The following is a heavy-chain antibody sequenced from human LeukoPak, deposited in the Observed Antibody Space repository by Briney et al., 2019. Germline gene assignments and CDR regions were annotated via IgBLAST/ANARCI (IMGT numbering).Heavy chain of an antibody. CDR1: GFTFSSYA. Sequence: GGSLRLSCAASGFTFSSYAMSWVRQAPGKGLEWVSAISGNGGSTYYADSVKGRFTISRDNSKNTLYLQMNSLRAEDTAVYYCAKSDDFWSGYYRFDPWGQGTLVTVSS. D-gene: IGHD3-3*01. J-gene: IGHJ5*02. V-gene: IGHV3-23*01. CDR2: ISGNGGST. CDR3: AKSDDFWSGYYRFDP.